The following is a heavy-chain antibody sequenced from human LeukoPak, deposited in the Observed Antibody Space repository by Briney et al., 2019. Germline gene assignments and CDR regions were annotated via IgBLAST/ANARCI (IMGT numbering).Heavy chain of an antibody. CDR2: INHSGST. D-gene: IGHD6-13*01. V-gene: IGHV4-34*01. J-gene: IGHJ4*02. CDR3: ARSPTKSPSSSWLDY. Sequence: SETLSLTCAVYGGSFSGYYWNWIRQPPGKGLEWIGEINHSGSTNYNPSLKSRVTISVDTSKNQFSLKLSSVTAADTAVYYCARSPTKSPSSSWLDYWGQGTLVTVSS. CDR1: GGSFSGYY.